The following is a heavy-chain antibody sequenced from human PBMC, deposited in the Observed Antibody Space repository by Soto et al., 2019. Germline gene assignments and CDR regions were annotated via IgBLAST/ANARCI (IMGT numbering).Heavy chain of an antibody. V-gene: IGHV3-73*01. J-gene: IGHJ3*02. D-gene: IGHD1-1*01. CDR3: TRVDATGDRAFDS. Sequence: FAASVQGRFSISRDDSKNTAFLQMNSLHAEDTAVYYCTRVDATGDRAFDSWCQGTMGTVSS.